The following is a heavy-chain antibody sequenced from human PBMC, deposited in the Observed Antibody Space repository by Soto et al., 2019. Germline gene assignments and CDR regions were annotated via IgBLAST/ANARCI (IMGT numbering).Heavy chain of an antibody. Sequence: GGSLRLSCVASGFTFNTYAMNWVRQAPGKGLEWVSAISADGAGTYYADSVKGWFTISRDNSKNTLSLQMNSLRAEDTAIFYSARITSSIGTDYWGQGTLVTVSS. CDR2: ISADGAGT. J-gene: IGHJ4*02. D-gene: IGHD6-13*01. V-gene: IGHV3-23*01. CDR3: ARITSSIGTDY. CDR1: GFTFNTYA.